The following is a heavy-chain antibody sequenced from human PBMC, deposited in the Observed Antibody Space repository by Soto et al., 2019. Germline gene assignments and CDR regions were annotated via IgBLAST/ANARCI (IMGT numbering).Heavy chain of an antibody. CDR2: IYYSGST. J-gene: IGHJ4*02. Sequence: SETLSLTCTVSGGSISSSSYYWGWIRQPPGKGLEWIGSIYYSGSTYYNPSLKSRVTISVDTSKNQFSLKLSSVTAADTAVYYCARHADSSGYFEVDYWGQGTLVTVSS. CDR1: GGSISSSSYY. CDR3: ARHADSSGYFEVDY. V-gene: IGHV4-39*01. D-gene: IGHD3-22*01.